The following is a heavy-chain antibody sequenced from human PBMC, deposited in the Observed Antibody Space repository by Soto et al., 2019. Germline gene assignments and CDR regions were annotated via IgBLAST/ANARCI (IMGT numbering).Heavy chain of an antibody. CDR2: ISAYNGNT. J-gene: IGHJ4*02. V-gene: IGHV1-18*04. CDR3: AGRGLWYYDY. D-gene: IGHD3-10*01. Sequence: ASVKVSFKASGYTFTSYGISWLRQAPGQGLEWMGWISAYNGNTNYAQKLQGRVTMTTDTSTSTTYMELRSLRSDDTAVYYCAGRGLWYYDYWGQGTLVTVSS. CDR1: GYTFTSYG.